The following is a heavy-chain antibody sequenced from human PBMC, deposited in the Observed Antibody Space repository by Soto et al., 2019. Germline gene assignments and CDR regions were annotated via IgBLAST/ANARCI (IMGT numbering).Heavy chain of an antibody. J-gene: IGHJ4*02. CDR1: GGTFSSYA. V-gene: IGHV1-69*13. Sequence: ASVKVSCKASGGTFSSYAISWVRQAPGQGLEWMGGIIPIFGTANYAQKFQGRVTITADESTSTAYMELKSLRSEDTAVYYCARHETLHGDYDYWGQGTLVTVSS. D-gene: IGHD4-17*01. CDR2: IIPIFGTA. CDR3: ARHETLHGDYDY.